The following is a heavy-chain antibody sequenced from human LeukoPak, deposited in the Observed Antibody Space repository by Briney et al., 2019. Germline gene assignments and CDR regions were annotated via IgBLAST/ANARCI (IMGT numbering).Heavy chain of an antibody. CDR2: IYTDGSA. V-gene: IGHV3-53*01. Sequence: PGGSLRLSCTGSGFSVYSHNYMNWVRQAPGKGLEWVSLIYTDGSAYYADSVKGRFTLSRDISRNTLCLQMNNLRAEDTATYYCAREGYCTVASCSVWGKGTTVTVSS. CDR3: AREGYCTVASCSV. CDR1: GFSVYSHNY. J-gene: IGHJ6*04. D-gene: IGHD2-8*02.